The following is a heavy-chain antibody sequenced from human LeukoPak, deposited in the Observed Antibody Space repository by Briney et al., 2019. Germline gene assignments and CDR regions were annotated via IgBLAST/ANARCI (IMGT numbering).Heavy chain of an antibody. J-gene: IGHJ3*02. CDR1: GFTFSRHY. Sequence: GGSLRLSCAASGFTFSRHYMNWVRQSPGKGLEWVANIKQDGSETYYVDSVKGRFTISRGNAKNALLLQMNSLRAEDTAVYYCARDRAPGSWQGALDIWGQGTVVTVSS. CDR3: ARDRAPGSWQGALDI. V-gene: IGHV3-7*01. CDR2: IKQDGSET. D-gene: IGHD1-26*01.